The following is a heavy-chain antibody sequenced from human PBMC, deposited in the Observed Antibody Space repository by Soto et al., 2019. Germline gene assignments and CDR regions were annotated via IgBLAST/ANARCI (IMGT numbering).Heavy chain of an antibody. D-gene: IGHD3-22*01. V-gene: IGHV4-30-4*01. CDR1: GGSISSGDYY. CDR2: IYYSGST. CDR3: ARGSYYYESRGYYHY. J-gene: IGHJ4*02. Sequence: QVQLQESGPGLVKPSQTLSLTCTVSGGSISSGDYYWSWIRQPPGKGLEWIGYIYYSGSTYYNPSIKSRVTLSVDTSKNQFSLKLSSVTAADTAVYYCARGSYYYESRGYYHYWGQGTLVTVSS.